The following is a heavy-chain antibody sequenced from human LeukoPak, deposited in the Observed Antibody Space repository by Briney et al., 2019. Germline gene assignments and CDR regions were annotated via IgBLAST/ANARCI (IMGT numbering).Heavy chain of an antibody. V-gene: IGHV1-18*04. Sequence: ASVKVSCKASAYTFTDYYMHWVRQAPGQGLEWMGWISGYNGNTNYAQKLQGRVTMTTDTSTSTAYMEPRSLKSDDTAVYYCASLKNYYDSSGYLVTDAFDIWGQGTMVTVSS. CDR2: ISGYNGNT. D-gene: IGHD3-22*01. J-gene: IGHJ3*02. CDR3: ASLKNYYDSSGYLVTDAFDI. CDR1: AYTFTDYY.